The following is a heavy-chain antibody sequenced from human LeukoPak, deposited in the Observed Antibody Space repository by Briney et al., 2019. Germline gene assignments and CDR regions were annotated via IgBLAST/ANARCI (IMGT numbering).Heavy chain of an antibody. CDR3: ARVCHWDIDNTRGDPVDY. V-gene: IGHV1-18*01. Sequence: ASVKVSGKSSGYTFTNYGITWVRQAPGQGLEWMVWISAYNGNTNYAQKFQGRVTMTTDTSTSTAYMEVRSLRSDDTAMYYCARVCHWDIDNTRGDPVDYWGQGTLVTVSS. J-gene: IGHJ4*02. CDR1: GYTFTNYG. D-gene: IGHD2-15*01. CDR2: ISAYNGNT.